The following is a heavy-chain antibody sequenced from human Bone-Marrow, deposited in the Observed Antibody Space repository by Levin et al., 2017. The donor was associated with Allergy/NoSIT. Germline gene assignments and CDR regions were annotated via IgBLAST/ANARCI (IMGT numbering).Heavy chain of an antibody. CDR2: IYTGGGT. CDR1: GFTVSTAY. D-gene: IGHD3-9*01. Sequence: LSLTCAASGFTVSTAYMSWVRQAPGKGLEWVSVIYTGGGTHYADSVKGRFTISRDNSKNTVYLQMNSLRAEDTAVYYCTRAELVRYFDWFDWGQGTLVTVSS. J-gene: IGHJ1*01. CDR3: TRAELVRYFDWFD. V-gene: IGHV3-66*01.